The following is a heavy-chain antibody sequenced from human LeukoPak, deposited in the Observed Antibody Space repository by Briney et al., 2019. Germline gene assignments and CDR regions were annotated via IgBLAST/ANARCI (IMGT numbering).Heavy chain of an antibody. CDR1: GYTFTANF. CDR2: ISPTNGDT. V-gene: IGHV1-2*02. D-gene: IGHD1-7*01. Sequence: ASVKVSCKTSGYTFTANFIHWVRQAPGQGLEWMGWISPTNGDTRYAQKFQGRVAMTRDTSITTGYMELSRLRSDDTAVYYCVRDSLHWDYDYWGQGTLVAVSS. J-gene: IGHJ4*02. CDR3: VRDSLHWDYDY.